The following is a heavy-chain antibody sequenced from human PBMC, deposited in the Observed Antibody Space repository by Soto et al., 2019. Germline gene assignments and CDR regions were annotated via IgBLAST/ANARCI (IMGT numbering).Heavy chain of an antibody. CDR1: GGSINCDNCC. D-gene: IGHD4-17*01. V-gene: IGHV4-30-4*01. J-gene: IGHJ4*02. CDR3: ARRDGNTAFGY. CDR2: FHYSGTT. Sequence: SETLSLTCTVSGGSINCDNCCWTWTRQPPGKGLEWIGCFHYSGTTYQIPSLKSRLTISRDTSGNQFSLKLTSVTAADTAVYYCARRDGNTAFGYWGQGTRVTVSS.